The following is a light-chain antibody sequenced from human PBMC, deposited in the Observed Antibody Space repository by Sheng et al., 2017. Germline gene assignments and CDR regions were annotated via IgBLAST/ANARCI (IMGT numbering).Light chain of an antibody. CDR3: QVWDDSTDHRV. J-gene: IGLJ3*02. CDR2: DDE. CDR1: NIGDKN. Sequence: YVLTQAPSLSVAPGRTATITCGGNNIGDKNVQWYQQKSGQAPLLVVFDDEYRPSGIPERFSGSNSGNMATLTISGVEAGDEADYFCQVWDDSTDHRVFGGGTKLTVL. V-gene: IGLV3-21*03.